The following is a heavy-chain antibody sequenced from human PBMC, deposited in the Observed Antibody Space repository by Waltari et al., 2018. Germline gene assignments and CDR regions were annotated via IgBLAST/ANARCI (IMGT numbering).Heavy chain of an antibody. V-gene: IGHV4-34*01. CDR1: GGSFSGYY. CDR3: ARGPTYYDFWSGRHAFDI. CDR2: INHSGST. D-gene: IGHD3-3*01. Sequence: QVQLQQWGAGLLKPSETLSLTCALYGGSFSGYYWSWIRQPPGKGLEWIREINHSGSTNYNPSLKSRVTISVDTSKNQFSLKLSSVTAADTAVYYCARGPTYYDFWSGRHAFDIWGQGTMVTVSS. J-gene: IGHJ3*02.